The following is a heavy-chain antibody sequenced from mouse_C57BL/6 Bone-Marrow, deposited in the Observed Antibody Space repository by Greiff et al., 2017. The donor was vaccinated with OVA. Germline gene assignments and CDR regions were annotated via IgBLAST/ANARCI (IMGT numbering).Heavy chain of an antibody. CDR1: GYSFPSYY. CDR2: IYPGSGNT. J-gene: IGHJ3*01. V-gene: IGHV1-66*01. D-gene: IGHD2-4*01. Sequence: VQLQQSGPELVKPGASVKISCKASGYSFPSYYIHWVKQRPGQGLEWIGWIYPGSGNTKYNEKCKGKATLTADTSSSTAYMQLSSLTSEDSAVYYCARGGLPFAYWGQGTLVTVSA. CDR3: ARGGLPFAY.